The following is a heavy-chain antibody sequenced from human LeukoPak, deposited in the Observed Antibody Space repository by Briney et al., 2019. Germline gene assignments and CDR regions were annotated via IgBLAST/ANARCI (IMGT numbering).Heavy chain of an antibody. CDR1: GGSISSSSYY. V-gene: IGHV4-39*01. J-gene: IGHJ4*02. CDR3: ARHWNY. CDR2: IYYSGST. Sequence: SETLSLTCTVSGGSISSSSYYWGWIRQPPGKGLEWIGYIYYSGSTNYNPSLKSRVTISVDTSKNQFSLKLSSVTAADTAVYYCARHWNYWGQGTLVTVSS. D-gene: IGHD3-3*01.